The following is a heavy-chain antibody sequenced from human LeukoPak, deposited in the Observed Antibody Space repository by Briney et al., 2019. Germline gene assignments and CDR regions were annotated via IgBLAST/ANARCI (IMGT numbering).Heavy chain of an antibody. CDR3: AKGSSRAWIAAAGPTFDY. V-gene: IGHV3-48*01. J-gene: IGHJ4*02. D-gene: IGHD6-13*01. CDR2: ITSSSRTI. CDR1: GFTFSSYA. Sequence: GGSLRLSCAASGFTFSSYAMHWVRQAPGKGLEWISCITSSSRTIYYADSVKGRFTISRDNSKNTLYLQMNSLRAEDTAVYYCAKGSSRAWIAAAGPTFDYWGQGTLVTVSS.